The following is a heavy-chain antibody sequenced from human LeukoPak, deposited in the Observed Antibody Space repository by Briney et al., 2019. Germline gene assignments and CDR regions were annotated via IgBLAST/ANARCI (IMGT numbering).Heavy chain of an antibody. J-gene: IGHJ6*02. CDR2: IYYSGST. CDR3: AGTYYDFWSGYSQSYYYYGMDV. Sequence: SETLSLTCTVSGGSISSYYWSWIRQPPGKGLEWIGYIYYSGSTNYNPSLKSRVTISVDTSKNQFSLKLSSVTAADTAVYYCAGTYYDFWSGYSQSYYYYGMDVWGQGTTVTVSS. D-gene: IGHD3-3*01. V-gene: IGHV4-59*01. CDR1: GGSISSYY.